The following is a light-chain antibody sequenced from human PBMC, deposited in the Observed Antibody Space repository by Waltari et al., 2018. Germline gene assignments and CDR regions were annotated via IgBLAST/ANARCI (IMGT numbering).Light chain of an antibody. CDR2: DAS. CDR1: QSIKNW. CDR3: QQYNSYSFVS. V-gene: IGKV1-5*01. Sequence: DIQMTQSPSTLSASVGARVTITCRASQSIKNWLAWYQQKPGKAPKPLIYDASSLESGVPSRFSGRGSETEFTLTISSLQPDDFATYYCQQYNSYSFVSFGGGTKVEVK. J-gene: IGKJ4*01.